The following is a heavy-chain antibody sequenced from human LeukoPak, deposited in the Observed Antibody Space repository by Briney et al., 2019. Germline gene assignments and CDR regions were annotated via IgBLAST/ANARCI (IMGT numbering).Heavy chain of an antibody. V-gene: IGHV3-21*01. J-gene: IGHJ4*02. D-gene: IGHD1-26*01. CDR1: GFTFSSFS. Sequence: KSGGSLRLSCAASGFTFSSFSMNWVRQAPGKGLEWVSSISSSSSYIYYADSVKGRFTISRDTAKNSLYLQMNSLRVEDTAVYNCARLLSGSYPHGNFDYWAREPWSPSPQ. CDR3: ARLLSGSYPHGNFDY. CDR2: ISSSSSYI.